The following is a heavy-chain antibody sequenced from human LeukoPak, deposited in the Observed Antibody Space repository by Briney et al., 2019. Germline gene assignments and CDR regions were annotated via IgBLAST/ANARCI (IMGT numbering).Heavy chain of an antibody. CDR1: GFTFSSYG. Sequence: GGSLRLSCAASGFTFSSYGMHWVRQAPGKGLEWVAFIGYDGSNKYYADSVKGRFTISRDNSKNTLYLQMNSLRAEDTAVYYCAKDRGDSGSYLSDPYFDYWGQGTLVTVSS. J-gene: IGHJ4*02. D-gene: IGHD1-26*01. V-gene: IGHV3-30*02. CDR2: IGYDGSNK. CDR3: AKDRGDSGSYLSDPYFDY.